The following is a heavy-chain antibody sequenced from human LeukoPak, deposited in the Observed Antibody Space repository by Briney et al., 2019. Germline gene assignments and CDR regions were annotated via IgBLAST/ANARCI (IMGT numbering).Heavy chain of an antibody. CDR2: IYRSGST. D-gene: IGHD3-10*01. J-gene: IGHJ5*02. V-gene: IGHV4-4*07. CDR3: ARDRGYYGSGSYEEGFDP. CDR1: GVSISSYY. Sequence: SETLSLTCTVSGVSISSYYWSWVRQPAGKGLEWVGRIYRSGSTNYNPSLKSRLTMSVDTSKYQFSLKLSSVTAADTAVYYCARDRGYYGSGSYEEGFDPWGQGTLVTVSS.